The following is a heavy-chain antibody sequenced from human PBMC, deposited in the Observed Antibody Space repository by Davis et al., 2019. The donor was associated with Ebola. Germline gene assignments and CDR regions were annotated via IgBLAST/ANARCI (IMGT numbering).Heavy chain of an antibody. J-gene: IGHJ4*02. V-gene: IGHV3-33*01. CDR1: GFTFSSYG. CDR2: IWADGSKK. D-gene: IGHD3-16*01. Sequence: GESLKISCAASGFTFSSYGMHWVRQAPGKGLEWVAGIWADGSKKYQADSVKGRFTISRDNSKKTLFLPMNSLGAEDKAGYFCAGGEVYGGNFEYWSQGTLVTVSS. CDR3: AGGEVYGGNFEY.